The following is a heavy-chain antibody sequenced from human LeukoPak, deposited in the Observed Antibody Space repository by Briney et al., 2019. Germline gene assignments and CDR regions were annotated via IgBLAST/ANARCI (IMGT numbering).Heavy chain of an antibody. CDR2: TYYRSKWYN. CDR3: ARYSSGWLDC. Sequence: LGRTYYRSKWYNDYAVSVKSRITINPDTSKNQFSLQLNSVTPEDTAVYYCARYSSGWLDCWGQGTLVTVSS. J-gene: IGHJ4*02. D-gene: IGHD6-19*01. V-gene: IGHV6-1*01.